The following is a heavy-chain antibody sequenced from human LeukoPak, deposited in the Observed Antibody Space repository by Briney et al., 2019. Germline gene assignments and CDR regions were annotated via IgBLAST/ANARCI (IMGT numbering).Heavy chain of an antibody. CDR2: ISAYNGNT. J-gene: IGHJ4*02. CDR3: AREMATIYYFDY. Sequence: ASVKVSCKASGYTFTSYGISWVRQAPGQGLEWMGWISAYNGNTNYAQKLQGRVTVTTDTSTSTAYMELRSLRSDDTAVYYCAREMATIYYFDYWGQGTLVTVSS. CDR1: GYTFTSYG. V-gene: IGHV1-18*01. D-gene: IGHD5-24*01.